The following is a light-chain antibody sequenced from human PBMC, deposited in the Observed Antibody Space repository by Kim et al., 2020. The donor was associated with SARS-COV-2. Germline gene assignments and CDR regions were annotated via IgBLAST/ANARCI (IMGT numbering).Light chain of an antibody. CDR1: KRVSSY. CDR2: DAS. Sequence: SPGESATLSRSARKRVSSYLAWYQQKPGQAPRLLIYDASNRATGIPARFSGSGSGTDFTLTISSLEPEDFAVYYCQQRSNWPLTFGGGTKVDIK. CDR3: QQRSNWPLT. J-gene: IGKJ4*01. V-gene: IGKV3-11*01.